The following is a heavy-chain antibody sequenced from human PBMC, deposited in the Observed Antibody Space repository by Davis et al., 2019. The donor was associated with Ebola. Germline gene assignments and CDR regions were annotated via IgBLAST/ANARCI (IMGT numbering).Heavy chain of an antibody. Sequence: GESLKISCAASGFTFSRYWMYWVRQAPGKGLVWVSRISTDVSSTSYADSVKGRFTISRDNAKNTMYLHMNSLRAEDTAVYYCGRDRYSSSGLQGFNPWGQRTLVTVSS. D-gene: IGHD6-13*01. V-gene: IGHV3-74*01. CDR1: GFTFSRYW. CDR2: ISTDVSST. CDR3: GRDRYSSSGLQGFNP. J-gene: IGHJ5*02.